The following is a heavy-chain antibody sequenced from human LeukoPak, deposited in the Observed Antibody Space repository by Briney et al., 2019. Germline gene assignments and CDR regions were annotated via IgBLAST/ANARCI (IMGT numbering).Heavy chain of an antibody. J-gene: IGHJ6*03. CDR1: GYTFTGYY. CDR2: INPNSGGT. CDR3: ARGSIAARPSVYYYYYYMDV. D-gene: IGHD6-6*01. Sequence: ASVKVSCKASGYTFTGYYMHWVRQAPGQGLEWMGWINPNSGGTNYAQKFQGRVTMTRDTSISTAYMELSSLRSEDTAVYYCARGSIAARPSVYYYYYYMDVWGKGTTVTVSS. V-gene: IGHV1-2*02.